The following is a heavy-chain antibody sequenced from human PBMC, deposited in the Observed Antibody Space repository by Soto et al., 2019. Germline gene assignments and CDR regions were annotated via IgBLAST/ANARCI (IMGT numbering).Heavy chain of an antibody. J-gene: IGHJ6*02. Sequence: PSQTLSLTCAISGDRVSSNSAAWNWIRPSPSRGLEWLGRTYYRSKWYNDYAVSVKSRITINPDTSKNQFSLQLNSVTPEDTAVYYCARGSGWSYYYYYGMDVWGQGTTVTVSS. V-gene: IGHV6-1*01. D-gene: IGHD6-19*01. CDR2: TYYRSKWYN. CDR3: ARGSGWSYYYYYGMDV. CDR1: GDRVSSNSAA.